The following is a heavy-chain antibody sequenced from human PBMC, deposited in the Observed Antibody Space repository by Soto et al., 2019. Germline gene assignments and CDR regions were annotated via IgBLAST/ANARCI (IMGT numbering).Heavy chain of an antibody. CDR2: IIPIFGTA. D-gene: IGHD3-22*01. CDR1: GGTFSSYA. V-gene: IGHV1-69*13. Sequence: SVKVSCKASGGTFSSYAISWVRQAPGQGLEWMGGIIPIFGTANYAQKFQGRVTITADESTSTAYMELSSLRSEDTAVYYCAHSARKYYYDSSGYAFDIWGQGTMVTVS. J-gene: IGHJ3*02. CDR3: AHSARKYYYDSSGYAFDI.